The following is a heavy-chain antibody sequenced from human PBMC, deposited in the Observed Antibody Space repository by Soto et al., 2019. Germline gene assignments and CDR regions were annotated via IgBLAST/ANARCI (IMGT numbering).Heavy chain of an antibody. J-gene: IGHJ4*02. Sequence: SETLSLTCTVSGGSVSSGSYYWSWIRQPPGKGLEWIGYIYYSGSTNYNPSLKSPVTISVATSKNQFSLKLSSVTAADTAVYYCARGSYSSSFDYWGQGTLVTVSS. CDR2: IYYSGST. V-gene: IGHV4-61*01. D-gene: IGHD6-6*01. CDR1: GGSVSSGSYY. CDR3: ARGSYSSSFDY.